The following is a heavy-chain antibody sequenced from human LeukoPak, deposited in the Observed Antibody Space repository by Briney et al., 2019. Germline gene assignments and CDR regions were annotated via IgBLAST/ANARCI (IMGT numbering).Heavy chain of an antibody. CDR3: ARDDILTGSYYYYGMDV. J-gene: IGHJ6*02. V-gene: IGHV3-7*03. CDR2: INHNGNVN. CDR1: GFTFSSYW. D-gene: IGHD3-9*01. Sequence: PGGSLRLSCAASGFTFSSYWMNWARQAPGKGLEWVASINHNGNVNYYVDSVKGRFTISRDNAKNSLYLQMNSLRAEDTAVYYCARDDILTGSYYYYGMDVWGQGTTVTVSS.